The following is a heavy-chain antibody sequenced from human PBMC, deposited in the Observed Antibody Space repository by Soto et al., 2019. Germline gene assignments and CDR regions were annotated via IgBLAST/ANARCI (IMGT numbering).Heavy chain of an antibody. Sequence: SETLSLTCPVSGGSISSGGYYWSWIRQHPGKGLEWIGYIYYSGSTYYNPSLKSRVTISVDTSKNQFSQKLSSVTAADTAVYYCATSSGGGDFWSGYYTDWYFDLWGRGTLVTVSS. V-gene: IGHV4-31*03. CDR3: ATSSGGGDFWSGYYTDWYFDL. D-gene: IGHD3-3*01. CDR1: GGSISSGGYY. CDR2: IYYSGST. J-gene: IGHJ2*01.